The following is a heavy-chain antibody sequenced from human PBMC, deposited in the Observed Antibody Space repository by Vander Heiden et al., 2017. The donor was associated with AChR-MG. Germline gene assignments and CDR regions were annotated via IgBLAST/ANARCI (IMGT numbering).Heavy chain of an antibody. Sequence: EVQRVESGGGLVQPGGSLRLYCEASGFTLSSYSMNWVRQAPGKGLEWVSYISSSSTTIYYAGSVKGRFTVSRDNAKNSLYLQMNSLRAEDTAVYYCARDSNWDFDYWGQGTLVTVSS. V-gene: IGHV3-48*01. J-gene: IGHJ4*02. CDR2: ISSSSTTI. CDR3: ARDSNWDFDY. D-gene: IGHD1-1*01. CDR1: GFTLSSYS.